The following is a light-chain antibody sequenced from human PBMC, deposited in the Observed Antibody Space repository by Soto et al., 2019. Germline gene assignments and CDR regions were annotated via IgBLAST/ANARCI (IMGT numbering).Light chain of an antibody. V-gene: IGKV3-11*01. CDR3: QQRSNWPPLIT. CDR2: DAS. Sequence: EIVLTQSPATLSLSPGERATLSCRASQSVSSYLAWYQQKPGQAPRLLIYDASNRATGIPARFSGSGSGTAFTLTISSLEPEDFAVYYCQQRSNWPPLITFGGGTKVEIK. CDR1: QSVSSY. J-gene: IGKJ4*01.